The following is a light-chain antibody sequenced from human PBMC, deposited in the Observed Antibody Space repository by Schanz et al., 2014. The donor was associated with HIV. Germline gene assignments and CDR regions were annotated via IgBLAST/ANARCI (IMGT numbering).Light chain of an antibody. V-gene: IGLV1-40*01. J-gene: IGLJ1*01. CDR1: ISNIGAGYD. Sequence: QSVLTQPPSASGAPGQRVTISCTGSISNIGAGYDVHWYQQLPGTAPKLLIYASTSRPSGVPDRFSGSKSGTSASLAITGLRSEDEADYFCSAWDHSLNAQYVFGSGTKLTVL. CDR3: SAWDHSLNAQYV. CDR2: AST.